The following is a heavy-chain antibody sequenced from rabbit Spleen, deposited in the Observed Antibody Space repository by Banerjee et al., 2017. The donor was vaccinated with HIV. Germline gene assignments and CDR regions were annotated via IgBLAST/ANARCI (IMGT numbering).Heavy chain of an antibody. Sequence: QQQLEESGGGLVKPGGTLTLTCKASGFSFSGDYYMCWVRQAPGKGLEWIGYIDPIFGRTYYASWVNGRFTISSHNAQNTLYLQLNSLTAADTATYFCVRDLGYDDYSEKGYFNLWGQGTLVTVS. D-gene: IGHD2-1*01. CDR1: GFSFSGDYY. J-gene: IGHJ4*01. CDR3: VRDLGYDDYSEKGYFNL. CDR2: IDPIFGRT. V-gene: IGHV1S43*01.